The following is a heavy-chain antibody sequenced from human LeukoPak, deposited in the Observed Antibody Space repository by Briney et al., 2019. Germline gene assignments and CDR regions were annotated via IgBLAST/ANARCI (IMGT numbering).Heavy chain of an antibody. J-gene: IGHJ1*01. CDR2: IWYDGSNK. CDR1: GFTFSTYS. D-gene: IGHD6-13*01. CDR3: ANVIIVAAGYEYFQH. V-gene: IGHV3-33*08. Sequence: PGGSLRLSCAASGFTFSTYSMNWVRQAPGKGLEWVAVIWYDGSNKYYADSVKGRFTISRDNSKNTLYLQMSSLRAEDTAVYYCANVIIVAAGYEYFQHWGQGTLVSVSS.